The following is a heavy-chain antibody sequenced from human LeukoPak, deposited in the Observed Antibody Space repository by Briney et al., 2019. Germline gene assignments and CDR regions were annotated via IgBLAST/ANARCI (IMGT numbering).Heavy chain of an antibody. CDR3: AREGSSGYYHFDY. V-gene: IGHV1-69*05. Sequence: SVKVSCKASGGTFSSYAISWVRQAPGQGLEWMGRIIPILGTANYAQKFQGRVTITTDESTSTAYMELSSLRSEDTAVYYCAREGSSGYYHFDYWGQGTLVTVSS. D-gene: IGHD3-22*01. J-gene: IGHJ4*02. CDR1: GGTFSSYA. CDR2: IIPILGTA.